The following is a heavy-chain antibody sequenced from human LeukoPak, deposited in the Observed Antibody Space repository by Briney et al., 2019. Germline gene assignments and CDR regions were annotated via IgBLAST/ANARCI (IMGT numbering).Heavy chain of an antibody. D-gene: IGHD3-22*01. CDR1: GFTFSNYA. CDR3: AKAPSFMPYHSSGYFDY. Sequence: PGGSLRLSCAASGFTFSNYAMSWVRQAPGKGLEWASGISGSGGSTYYADSVKGRFTISRDISKNTVYLQMNSLRAEDTAVYYCAKAPSFMPYHSSGYFDYWGQGTLVTVSS. CDR2: ISGSGGST. J-gene: IGHJ4*02. V-gene: IGHV3-23*01.